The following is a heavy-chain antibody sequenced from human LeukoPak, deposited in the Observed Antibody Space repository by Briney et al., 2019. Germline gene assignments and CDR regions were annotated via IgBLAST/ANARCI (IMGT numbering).Heavy chain of an antibody. D-gene: IGHD3-22*01. CDR2: IDSDGSST. J-gene: IGHJ4*02. CDR3: ARDHPEYYYDSSGYYYD. Sequence: GGSLRLSCAASGFTFSSYWMHWVRQAPGKGLVWVSRIDSDGSSTSYADSVKGRFTISRDNAKNTLYLQMNSLRAEDTAVYYCARDHPEYYYDSSGYYYDWGQGTLVTVSS. CDR1: GFTFSSYW. V-gene: IGHV3-74*01.